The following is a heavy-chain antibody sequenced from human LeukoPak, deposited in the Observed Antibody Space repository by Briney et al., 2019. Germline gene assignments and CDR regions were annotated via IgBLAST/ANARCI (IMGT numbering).Heavy chain of an antibody. D-gene: IGHD1-26*01. J-gene: IGHJ3*02. CDR2: ISGSGGST. CDR3: ATIVGATSRAFDI. Sequence: PGGSLRLSCAASGFTFSSYAMSWVRQVPGKGLEWVSAISGSGGSTYYADSVKGRFTISRDNSKNTLYLQMNSLRAEDTAVYYCATIVGATSRAFDIWGQGTMVTVSS. CDR1: GFTFSSYA. V-gene: IGHV3-23*01.